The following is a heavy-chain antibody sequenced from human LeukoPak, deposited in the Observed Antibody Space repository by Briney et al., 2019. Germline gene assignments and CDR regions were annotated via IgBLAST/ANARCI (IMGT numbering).Heavy chain of an antibody. Sequence: PGGSLRLSCAASGFTFSNTAMSWVRQAPGKGLEWVSVIGGSGETTFYADSVKGRFTISRDNSKNTLYVQINSLRAEDTAVYYCARKRSGNYPLDYWGQGTLVTVSS. D-gene: IGHD1-26*01. CDR3: ARKRSGNYPLDY. J-gene: IGHJ4*02. CDR2: IGGSGETT. V-gene: IGHV3-23*01. CDR1: GFTFSNTA.